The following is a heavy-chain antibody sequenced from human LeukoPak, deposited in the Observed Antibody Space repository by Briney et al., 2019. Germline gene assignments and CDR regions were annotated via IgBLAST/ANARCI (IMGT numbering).Heavy chain of an antibody. CDR1: RYTFTNYY. J-gene: IGHJ3*02. V-gene: IGHV1-46*01. CDR2: INPSGDST. CDR3: ARDINSVHFDM. Sequence: ASVKLSCKASRYTFTNYYMHWVRQAPGQGLEWMGIINPSGDSTTYAQKFQGRVTMTRDTSTSTVYMELRSLRSEDTAVYYCARDINSVHFDMWGQGTMVSVSS. D-gene: IGHD4-23*01.